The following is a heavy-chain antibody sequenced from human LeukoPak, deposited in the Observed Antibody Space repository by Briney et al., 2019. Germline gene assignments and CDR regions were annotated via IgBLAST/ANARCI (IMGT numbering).Heavy chain of an antibody. CDR2: IKSKTDGGTT. V-gene: IGHV3-15*07. D-gene: IGHD6-19*01. Sequence: GGSLRLSCAASGFTFSNAWMNWVRQAPGKGLEWVGCIKSKTDGGTTDYAAPVKGRFTISRDDSKNTLYLQMNSLKTEDTAVYYCTTDAAWLVRYWGQGTLVTVSS. CDR3: TTDAAWLVRY. J-gene: IGHJ4*02. CDR1: GFTFSNAW.